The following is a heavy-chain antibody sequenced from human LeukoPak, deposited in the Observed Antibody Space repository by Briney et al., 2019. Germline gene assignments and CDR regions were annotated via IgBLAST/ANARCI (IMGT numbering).Heavy chain of an antibody. D-gene: IGHD4-17*01. CDR1: GGSFSGYY. V-gene: IGHV4-34*01. J-gene: IGHJ4*02. CDR3: ARRYGDKTPVDY. Sequence: PSETLSLTCAVYGGSFSGYYWSWIRQPPGKGLEWIGEINHSGSTKYNPSLKSRVNISVDTSKNQFSLELSSVTAEDTAVYYCARRYGDKTPVDYWGQGTLVTVSS. CDR2: INHSGST.